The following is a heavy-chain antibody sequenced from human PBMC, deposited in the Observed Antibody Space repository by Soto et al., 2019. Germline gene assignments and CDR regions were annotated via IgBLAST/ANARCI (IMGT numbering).Heavy chain of an antibody. D-gene: IGHD6-13*01. CDR1: GGSFSGYY. J-gene: IGHJ5*02. CDR3: ARGPFSSRWYGCNWLDP. CDR2: INHSGST. V-gene: IGHV4-34*01. Sequence: SETMSLTCAVYGGSFSGYYWSWIRQPPGKGLEWIGEINHSGSTNYNPSLKSRVTISVDTSKNQFSLKLSSVTAADTAVYYCARGPFSSRWYGCNWLDPWGQGTPVTVSS.